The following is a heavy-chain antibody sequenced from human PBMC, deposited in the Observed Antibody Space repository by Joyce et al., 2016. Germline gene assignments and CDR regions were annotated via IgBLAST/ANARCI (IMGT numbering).Heavy chain of an antibody. Sequence: EVQLVQSGAEVKHPAESLRFSCKGSGYTFTNYWIAWVRQMPGKGLEWGGRIDHSDAYTNYSPTFQGHVTFSTDKDISTAYRQWSSLKASDTAMFYCARHRDIRTAMADAFDIWGQGTMVTVSS. D-gene: IGHD5-18*01. CDR1: GYTFTNYW. V-gene: IGHV5-10-1*03. J-gene: IGHJ3*02. CDR3: ARHRDIRTAMADAFDI. CDR2: IDHSDAYT.